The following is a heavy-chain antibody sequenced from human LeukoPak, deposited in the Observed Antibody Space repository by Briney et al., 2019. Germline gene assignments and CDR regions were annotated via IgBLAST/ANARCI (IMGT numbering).Heavy chain of an antibody. Sequence: SETLSLTCTVSGGSVSSSSYYWAWIRQPPGKGLEWIGSIYYSGLTNYSPSLKSRVTISLDTSKNQFSLNINFVTAADTAVYYCARDVPGGRNDYWGQGTLVTVSS. J-gene: IGHJ4*02. CDR3: ARDVPGGRNDY. D-gene: IGHD3-16*01. CDR2: IYYSGLT. V-gene: IGHV4-39*07. CDR1: GGSVSSSSYY.